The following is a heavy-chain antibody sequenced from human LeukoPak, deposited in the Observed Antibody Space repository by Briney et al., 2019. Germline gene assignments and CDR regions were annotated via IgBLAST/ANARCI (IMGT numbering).Heavy chain of an antibody. CDR2: TYYDGST. CDR1: GGSISIANYF. J-gene: IGHJ3*02. V-gene: IGHV4-39*07. CDR3: ARDGRRIAAAGNAFDI. D-gene: IGHD6-13*01. Sequence: SETLSLTCTVSGGSISIANYFWGWIRQPPGKGLEWIGSTYYDGSTYYNPSLKSRVTISRDTSKDQFSLRLSSVTAADTAVYYCARDGRRIAAAGNAFDIWGQGTMVTVSS.